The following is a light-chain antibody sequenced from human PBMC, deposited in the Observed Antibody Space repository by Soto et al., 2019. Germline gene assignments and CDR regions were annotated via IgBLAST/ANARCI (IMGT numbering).Light chain of an antibody. CDR1: SGHSSYI. V-gene: IGLV4-60*02. CDR3: ETWDSNTRV. CDR2: LEGSGSY. J-gene: IGLJ2*01. Sequence: QSVLTQSSSASASLGSSVKLTCTLSSGHSSYIIAWHHQQPGKAPRYLMKLEGSGSYNKGSGVPDRFSGSSSGADRYLTISNLQFEDEANYYCETWDSNTRVFGGGTKLTV.